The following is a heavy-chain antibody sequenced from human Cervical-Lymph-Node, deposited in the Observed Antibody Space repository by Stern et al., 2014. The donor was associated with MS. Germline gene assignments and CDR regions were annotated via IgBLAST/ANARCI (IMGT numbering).Heavy chain of an antibody. CDR1: GFTFSDYY. CDR2: SRNKAKSYTT. J-gene: IGHJ4*02. V-gene: IGHV3-72*01. Sequence: VQLVESGGGLVQPGGSLRLSCAASGFTFSDYYMDWVRQAPGKGLEWVARSRNKAKSYTTDYAASVKGRFTISRDDSKNSLFLQMNSLKTEDTAVYYCSRHTSSDYWGQGILVTVSS. CDR3: SRHTSSDY. D-gene: IGHD6-6*01.